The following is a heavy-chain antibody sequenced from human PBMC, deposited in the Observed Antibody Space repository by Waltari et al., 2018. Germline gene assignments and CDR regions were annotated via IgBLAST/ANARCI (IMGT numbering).Heavy chain of an antibody. CDR2: IWYGGSNK. D-gene: IGHD3-22*01. CDR3: ARTRGTKYYYDSSGYYVY. V-gene: IGHV3-33*01. J-gene: IGHJ4*02. CDR1: GFTFSSYG. Sequence: QVQLVESGGGVVQPGRSLRLSCAASGFTFSSYGMHWVRQAPGKGLEWVAVIWYGGSNKYYADSVKGRFTNSRDNSKNTLYLQMNSLRAEDTAVYYCARTRGTKYYYDSSGYYVYWGQGTLVTVSS.